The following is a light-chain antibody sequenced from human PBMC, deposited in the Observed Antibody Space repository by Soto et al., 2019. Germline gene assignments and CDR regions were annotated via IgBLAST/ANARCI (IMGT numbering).Light chain of an antibody. J-gene: IGLJ3*02. CDR1: SSNVGSNY. V-gene: IGLV1-47*02. CDR3: AACDDSLSAWV. Sequence: QSVLTQPPSASGTPGQRVTISCSGSSSNVGSNYVWWYQQFPGTAPKLLIYSNNKRPSGVPDRFSGSKSGTSASLAITGLRSEDEADYYCAACDDSLSAWVFGGGTKLTVL. CDR2: SNN.